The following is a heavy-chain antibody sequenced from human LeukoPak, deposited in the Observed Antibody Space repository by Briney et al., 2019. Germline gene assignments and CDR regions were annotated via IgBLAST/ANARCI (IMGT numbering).Heavy chain of an antibody. CDR3: ARGGYSGTEKPNDY. CDR1: GYTFSGYY. Sequence: ASVKVSCKASGYTFSGYYLHWVRQAPGQGLEWMGWINPNSGGTYSVQNFQGRVTMTRDTSITTAYMELSRLKSDDTAVYYCARGGYSGTEKPNDYWGQGTLVTVSS. CDR2: INPNSGGT. D-gene: IGHD1-26*01. V-gene: IGHV1-2*02. J-gene: IGHJ4*02.